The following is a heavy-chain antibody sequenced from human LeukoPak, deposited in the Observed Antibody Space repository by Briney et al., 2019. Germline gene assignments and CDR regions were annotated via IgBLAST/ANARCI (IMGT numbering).Heavy chain of an antibody. J-gene: IGHJ4*02. Sequence: GGSLRLSCAASGFTFSSYSMNWVRQAPGKGLEWVGRIKSKTDGGTTDYAAPVKGRFTISRDDSKNTLYLQMNGLKTEDTAVYYCTTGSIVVVTANVYWGQGTLVTVSS. V-gene: IGHV3-15*01. CDR2: IKSKTDGGTT. CDR1: GFTFSSYS. D-gene: IGHD2-21*02. CDR3: TTGSIVVVTANVY.